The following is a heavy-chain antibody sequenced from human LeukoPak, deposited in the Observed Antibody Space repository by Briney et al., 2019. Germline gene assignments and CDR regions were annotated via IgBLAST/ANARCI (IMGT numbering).Heavy chain of an antibody. CDR2: ISAYNGNT. D-gene: IGHD2-2*02. CDR1: GYTFTSYG. Sequence: ASVKVSCKASGYTFTSYGISWVRQAPGQGLGWMGWISAYNGNTNYAQKLQGRVTMTTDTSTSTAYMELRSLRSDDTAVYYCARGGGLYCSSTSCYTPLFDYWGQGTLVTVSS. J-gene: IGHJ4*02. V-gene: IGHV1-18*01. CDR3: ARGGGLYCSSTSCYTPLFDY.